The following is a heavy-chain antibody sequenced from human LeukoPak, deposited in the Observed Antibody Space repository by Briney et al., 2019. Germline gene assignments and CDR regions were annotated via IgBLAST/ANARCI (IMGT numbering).Heavy chain of an antibody. CDR1: GGSISSSSYY. CDR3: ARRIGAAPLNWFDP. D-gene: IGHD3-10*01. J-gene: IGHJ5*02. CDR2: IYYSGST. Sequence: SETLSLTCTVSGGSISSSSYYWGWIRQPPGKGLEWIGSIYYSGSTYYNPSLKGRVTISVDTSKNQFSLKLSSVTAADTAVYYCARRIGAAPLNWFDPWGQGTLVTVSS. V-gene: IGHV4-39*01.